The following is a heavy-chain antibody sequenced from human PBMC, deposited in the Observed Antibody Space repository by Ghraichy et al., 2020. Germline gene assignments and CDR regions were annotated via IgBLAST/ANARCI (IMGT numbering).Heavy chain of an antibody. CDR2: IKQDGSEK. D-gene: IGHD5-24*01. V-gene: IGHV3-7*03. Sequence: GGSLRLSCAASGFNFTASLMNWVRQAPGKGLEWVAGIKQDGSEKYHVDSVKGRFTISRDNAKNSLYLQMNILRVEDTAVYYCAGDRAYKSFDYWGQGILVTVSS. CDR3: AGDRAYKSFDY. J-gene: IGHJ4*02. CDR1: GFNFTASL.